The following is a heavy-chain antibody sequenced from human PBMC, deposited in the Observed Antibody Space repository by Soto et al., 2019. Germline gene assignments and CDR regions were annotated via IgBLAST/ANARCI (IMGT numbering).Heavy chain of an antibody. J-gene: IGHJ4*02. CDR2: IYYSGST. V-gene: IGHV4-59*08. CDR3: ARHRAKWELPL. D-gene: IGHD1-26*01. Sequence: SETLSLTCTVSGGSISSYYWSWIRQPPGKGLEWIGYIYYSGSTNYNPSLKSRVTISVDTSKNQFSLKLSSVTAADTAVYYCARHRAKWELPLWGQGTLVTVSS. CDR1: GGSISSYY.